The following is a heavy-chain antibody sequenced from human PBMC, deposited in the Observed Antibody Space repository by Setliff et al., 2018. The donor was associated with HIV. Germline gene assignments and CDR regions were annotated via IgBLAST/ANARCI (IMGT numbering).Heavy chain of an antibody. J-gene: IGHJ4*02. D-gene: IGHD6-19*01. CDR2: LSATGVTT. V-gene: IGHV3-23*01. CDR1: GMTFSDAW. Sequence: PGGSLRLSCLASGMTFSDAWMTWVRQAPGKGLEWVSGLSATGVTTHYADSVKGRSTISRDNSKDTLYLQLNSLRAEDTAVYYCVKDELGSYSSGWFFDQWGQGTLVTVSS. CDR3: VKDELGSYSSGWFFDQ.